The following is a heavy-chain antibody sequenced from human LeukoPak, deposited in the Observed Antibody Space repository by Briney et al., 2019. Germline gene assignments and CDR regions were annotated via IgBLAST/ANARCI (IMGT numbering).Heavy chain of an antibody. D-gene: IGHD3-3*01. Sequence: SDTLSLTCTLSGGSIISYYWSWIRQHPGKGLEWLACISYSGSTKYNPSLKGRVTKSVDTSKNPLSLKLSSVPPADTAVYYWAREPGFDRSEYLNWFDPWGGGAML. V-gene: IGHV4-59*01. CDR3: AREPGFDRSEYLNWFDP. J-gene: IGHJ5*02. CDR2: ISYSGST. CDR1: GGSIISYY.